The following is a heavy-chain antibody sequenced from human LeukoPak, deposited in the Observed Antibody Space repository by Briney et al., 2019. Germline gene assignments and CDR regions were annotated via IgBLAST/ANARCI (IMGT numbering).Heavy chain of an antibody. D-gene: IGHD6-19*01. CDR2: INHSGST. CDR3: ASIKRYSSGSKSDY. V-gene: IGHV4-34*01. CDR1: GGSFSGYY. J-gene: IGHJ4*02. Sequence: KPSETLSLTCAVYGGSFSGYYWSWIRQPPGKGLEWIGEINHSGSTNYNPSLKSRVTISVDTSKNQFSLKLSSVTAADTAVYYCASIKRYSSGSKSDYWGQGTLVTVSS.